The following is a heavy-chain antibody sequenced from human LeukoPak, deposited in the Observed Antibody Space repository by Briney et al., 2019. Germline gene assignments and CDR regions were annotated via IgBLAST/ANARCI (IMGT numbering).Heavy chain of an antibody. CDR2: INPNSGGT. CDR1: GYTFTGYY. V-gene: IGHV1-2*06. J-gene: IGHJ4*02. CDR3: AREVVAVAGVRYFDY. D-gene: IGHD6-19*01. Sequence: ASVKVPCKASGYTFTGYYMHWVRQAPGQGLEWMGRINPNSGGTNYAQKFQGRVTMTRDTSISTAYMELSRLRSDDTAVYYCAREVVAVAGVRYFDYWGQGTLVTVSS.